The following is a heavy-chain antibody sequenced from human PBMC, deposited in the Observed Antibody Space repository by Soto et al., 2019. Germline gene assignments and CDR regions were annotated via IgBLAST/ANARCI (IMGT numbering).Heavy chain of an antibody. CDR2: INHSGST. CDR1: GGSFSGYY. CDR3: ERCRMVRGPYYSRGGMDV. V-gene: IGHV4-34*01. Sequence: QVQLQQWGAGLLKPSETLSLTCAVYGGSFSGYYWSWIRQPPGKGLEWIGEINHSGSTNYNPSLKRRVTISVDTSKYPFSPKLRSVTAAYTAVYYCERCRMVRGPYYSRGGMDVWGQGTTVTVSS. J-gene: IGHJ6*02. D-gene: IGHD3-10*01.